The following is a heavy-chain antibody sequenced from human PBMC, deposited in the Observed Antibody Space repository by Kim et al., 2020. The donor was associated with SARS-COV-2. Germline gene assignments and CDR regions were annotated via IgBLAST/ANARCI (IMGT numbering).Heavy chain of an antibody. J-gene: IGHJ5*02. D-gene: IGHD3-10*01. CDR1: GGSFSGYY. CDR3: ARGRRITMVRGVPLPRVVPNWFDP. V-gene: IGHV4-34*01. CDR2: INHSGST. Sequence: SETLSLTCAVYGGSFSGYYWSWIRQPPGKGLEWIGEINHSGSTNYNPSLKSRVTISVDTSKNQFSLKLSSVTAADTAVYYCARGRRITMVRGVPLPRVVPNWFDPWGQGTLVTVSS.